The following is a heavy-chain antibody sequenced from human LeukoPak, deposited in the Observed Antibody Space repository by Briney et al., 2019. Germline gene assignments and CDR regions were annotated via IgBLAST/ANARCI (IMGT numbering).Heavy chain of an antibody. CDR2: ISFDGSNK. D-gene: IGHD2-8*01. CDR1: GFTFSSYA. CDR3: ARDIDGRRDNYFLY. J-gene: IGHJ4*02. Sequence: GRSLRLSCAASGFTFSSYAMHWVRQAPGKGLEWVALISFDGSNKYYADSVKGRFTVSRDNSQTTLYLQMNSLRAEDTAVYYCARDIDGRRDNYFLYWGQGTLVTVSS. V-gene: IGHV3-30-3*01.